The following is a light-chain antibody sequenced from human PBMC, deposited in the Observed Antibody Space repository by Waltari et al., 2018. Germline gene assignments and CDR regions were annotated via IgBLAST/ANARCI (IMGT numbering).Light chain of an antibody. J-gene: IGLJ3*02. CDR2: STN. Sequence: NSVNWYQHVPGAGPRLLLYSTNQRPSGVPDRFSGSKSGTSASLAISGLQSDDEADYYCAAWDDNLRAWVFGGGTKLTVL. CDR1: NS. V-gene: IGLV1-44*01. CDR3: AAWDDNLRAWV.